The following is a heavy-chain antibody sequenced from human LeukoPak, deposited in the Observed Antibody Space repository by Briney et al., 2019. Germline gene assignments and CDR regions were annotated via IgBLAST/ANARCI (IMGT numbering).Heavy chain of an antibody. J-gene: IGHJ4*02. CDR2: ITTSDGNP. V-gene: IGHV3-23*01. D-gene: IGHD7-27*01. Sequence: GGSLRLSCAASGFTFSGYTTSWVRQAPGKRQEWVSTITTSDGNPYYADSVKGRFTVSTDNSKNTLFLQMNSLRAEDTAVYYCAKDGGLWVSAHWGDSWGRGTLVTVSS. CDR3: AKDGGLWVSAHWGDS. CDR1: GFTFSGYT.